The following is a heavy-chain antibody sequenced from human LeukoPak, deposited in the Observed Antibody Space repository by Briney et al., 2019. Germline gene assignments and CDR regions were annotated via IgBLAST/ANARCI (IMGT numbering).Heavy chain of an antibody. D-gene: IGHD6-19*01. CDR1: GFTFSSYG. CDR2: ISVSGGDT. CDR3: AKEGQTMAGNGYFDY. J-gene: IGHJ4*02. V-gene: IGHV3-23*01. Sequence: VGSLRLSSAASGFTFSSYGMSWVRQAPGKGLEWGSAISVSGGDTYSADSVKGRFTISKHNSKNTLYVHMNSLRAEDTAVYYCAKEGQTMAGNGYFDYWGQGTLVTVSS.